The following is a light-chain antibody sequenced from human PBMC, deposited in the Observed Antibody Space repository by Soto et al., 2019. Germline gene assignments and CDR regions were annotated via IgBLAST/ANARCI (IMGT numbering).Light chain of an antibody. CDR1: QDINNY. J-gene: IGKJ1*01. V-gene: IGKV1-16*01. CDR2: AAS. CDR3: QQYGSSRT. Sequence: DIQMTQSQSSLSASVGDRVTITCRASQDINNYLAWYQQKPGKAPKLLIYAASTLQSGVPSRFSGSGSGTDFTLTFSRLEPEDFAVYYCQQYGSSRTFGQGAKVDIK.